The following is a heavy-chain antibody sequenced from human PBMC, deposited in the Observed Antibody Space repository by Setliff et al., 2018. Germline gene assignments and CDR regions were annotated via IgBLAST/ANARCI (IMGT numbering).Heavy chain of an antibody. CDR1: GYTFTSYY. Sequence: GASVKVSCKASGYTFTSYYMHWVRQAPGQGLEWMGIINPSGGSTSNNPSLKSRVTMSVDTSKNQFSLKLSSVTAADTAVYYCARKGISALSGAFDMWGQGTMVTVSS. J-gene: IGHJ3*02. D-gene: IGHD1-26*01. CDR2: INPSGGST. CDR3: ARKGISALSGAFDM. V-gene: IGHV1-46*01.